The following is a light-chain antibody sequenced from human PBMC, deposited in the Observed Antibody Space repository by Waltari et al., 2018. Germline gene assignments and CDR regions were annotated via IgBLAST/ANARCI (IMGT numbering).Light chain of an antibody. CDR3: CSYAGSYTHVV. CDR1: SSDVGGYDY. J-gene: IGLJ2*01. Sequence: QSALTQPRPVSGSPGQSVTISCTGTSSDVGGYDYVSWYQHHPGKAPKLMISDVTKRPSRVPDRFSGSKSGNTASLTISGLQAEDEADYYCCSYAGSYTHVVFGGGTKLTVL. CDR2: DVT. V-gene: IGLV2-11*01.